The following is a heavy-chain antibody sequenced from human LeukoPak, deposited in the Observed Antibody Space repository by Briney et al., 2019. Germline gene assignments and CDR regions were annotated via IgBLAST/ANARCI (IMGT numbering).Heavy chain of an antibody. CDR2: IIPIFGTA. Sequence: ASVKVSCKASGGTFSSYAISWVRQAPGQGLEWMGGIIPIFGTANYAQKFQGRVTMTEDTSTHTAYMELTGLRSDDTAVYYCATIELRNFDWLVFDYWGQGTLLSVSS. V-gene: IGHV1-69*06. CDR3: ATIELRNFDWLVFDY. CDR1: GGTFSSYA. D-gene: IGHD3-9*01. J-gene: IGHJ4*02.